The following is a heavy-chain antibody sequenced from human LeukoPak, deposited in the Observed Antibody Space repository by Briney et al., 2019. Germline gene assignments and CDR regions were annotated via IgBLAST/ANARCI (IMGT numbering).Heavy chain of an antibody. CDR3: ATIKRGNIFGYFDF. J-gene: IGHJ4*02. Sequence: SQTLSLTCAVSGGSIGSGGYSWSWIRQPPGKGLEWIGYIYHSGSTYYNPSLKSRVTISVDRSKNQFSLKLSSVTAADTAVYYCATIKRGNIFGYFDFWGQGIPVTVSS. V-gene: IGHV4-30-2*02. D-gene: IGHD5-18*01. CDR2: IYHSGST. CDR1: GGSIGSGGYS.